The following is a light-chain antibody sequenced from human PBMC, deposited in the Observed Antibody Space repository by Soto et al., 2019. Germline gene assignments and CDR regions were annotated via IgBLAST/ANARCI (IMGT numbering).Light chain of an antibody. Sequence: DVQMTQSPPSLSASVGDRITITCQASQDIGKFLNWYQQKPGKAPKILIYDGSNLETGVPGRFSGGGSGPHFTFTISSLQPEDIGTYYCQQYDNVVFTFGPGTKVDLK. CDR3: QQYDNVVFT. V-gene: IGKV1-33*01. CDR1: QDIGKF. CDR2: DGS. J-gene: IGKJ3*01.